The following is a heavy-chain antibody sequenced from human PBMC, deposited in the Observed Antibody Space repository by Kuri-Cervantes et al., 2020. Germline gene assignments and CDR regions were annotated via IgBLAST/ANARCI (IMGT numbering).Heavy chain of an antibody. CDR3: ARGVPYGDYADY. CDR2: IDDSGRT. Sequence: SETLSLTCTVSGGSISSYYWSWVRQPPGKRLEWIGYIDDSGRTFFNPSVQSRVTISVDTSKNHFSLKLSSVTAADTAVYYCARGVPYGDYADYWGQGTLVTVSS. J-gene: IGHJ4*02. D-gene: IGHD4-17*01. V-gene: IGHV4-59*01. CDR1: GGSISSYY.